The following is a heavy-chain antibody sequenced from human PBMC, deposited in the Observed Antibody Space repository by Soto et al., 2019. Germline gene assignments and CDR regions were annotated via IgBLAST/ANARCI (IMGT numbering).Heavy chain of an antibody. CDR3: ARVHLVRTSSYYCGMDV. Sequence: GGSLRLSCSTSGFTFSNYRMNWVREAPVKGLEWVASISGSGKDTFYRDSVKGRFTISRDNAESSLVLQMNSLTVDDTAVYHCARVHLVRTSSYYCGMDVWGPGTTVTVSS. CDR1: GFTFSNYR. V-gene: IGHV3-21*06. CDR2: ISGSGKDT. D-gene: IGHD6-6*01. J-gene: IGHJ6*02.